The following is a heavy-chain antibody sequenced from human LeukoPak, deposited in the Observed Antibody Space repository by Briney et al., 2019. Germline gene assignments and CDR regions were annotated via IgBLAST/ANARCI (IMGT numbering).Heavy chain of an antibody. D-gene: IGHD3-3*01. V-gene: IGHV3-7*01. CDR1: GFTFSNYW. Sequence: GGSLRLSCAASGFTFSNYWMSWVRQAPGKGLEWVANIKQDGSEKYYVDSVKGRFTISRDNAKNSLYLQMNSLRAEDTAVYYCARGNFWSGYYYYYYMDVWGKGTTVTVSS. CDR3: ARGNFWSGYYYYYYMDV. CDR2: IKQDGSEK. J-gene: IGHJ6*03.